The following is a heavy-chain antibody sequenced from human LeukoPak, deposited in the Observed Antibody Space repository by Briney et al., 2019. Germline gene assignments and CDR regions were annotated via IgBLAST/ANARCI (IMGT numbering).Heavy chain of an antibody. D-gene: IGHD3-22*01. CDR1: GFTFSRFA. V-gene: IGHV3-23*01. J-gene: IGHJ4*02. CDR3: AKRGVVIRVILVGFHKEAYYFDS. Sequence: PGGSLRLSCAASGFTFSRFAMNWVRQAPGRGLEWVAGISGSGGSTNYADSVKGRFTISRDNPKNTLYLQMNSLRAEDTAVYFCAKRGVVIRVILVGFHKEAYYFDSWGQGALVTVSS. CDR2: ISGSGGST.